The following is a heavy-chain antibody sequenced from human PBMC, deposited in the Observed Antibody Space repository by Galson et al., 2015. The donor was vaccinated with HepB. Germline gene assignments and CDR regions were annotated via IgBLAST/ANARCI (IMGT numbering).Heavy chain of an antibody. CDR1: GFRFTNYS. D-gene: IGHD3-16*01. CDR3: AKVEIMGATPHYFDY. CDR2: ITGGGERK. J-gene: IGHJ4*02. Sequence: SLRLSCATSGFRFTNYSMSWVRQAPGKGLQWVSAITGGGERKYYADSVKGRFTTSRDSSSNTVFLLMTSLRVDDTAVYYCAKVEIMGATPHYFDYLGQGTLVTVSS. V-gene: IGHV3-23*01.